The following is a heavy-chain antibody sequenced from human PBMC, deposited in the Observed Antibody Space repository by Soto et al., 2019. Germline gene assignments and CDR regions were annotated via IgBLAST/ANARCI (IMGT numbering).Heavy chain of an antibody. D-gene: IGHD3-9*01. CDR2: ISITSTTI. CDR1: GFTFTTFG. CDR3: ARDGAMTGVFDY. V-gene: IGHV3-48*01. Sequence: EVQLVDSGGVLVQPWRSLRLSCEASGFTFTTFGMNWVRQAPGKGLEWISYISITSTTIHYADSVKGRFAISRDNAKKSLYLQMDSLRVEDTAVYYCARDGAMTGVFDYWRPGTLVTVSS. J-gene: IGHJ4*02.